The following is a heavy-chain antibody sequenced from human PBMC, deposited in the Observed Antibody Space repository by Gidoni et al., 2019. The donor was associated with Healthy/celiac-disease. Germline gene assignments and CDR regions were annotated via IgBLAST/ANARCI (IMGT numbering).Heavy chain of an antibody. CDR3: ARALNDYYGSGSYYID. CDR1: GGSISSYY. Sequence: QVQLQESGPGLVKPSETLSLTCTVSGGSISSYYWSWIRQPPGKGLEWIGYIYYSGSTNYNPSLKSRVTISVDTSKNQFSLKLSSVTAADTVVYYCARALNDYYGSGSYYIDWGQGTLVTVSS. J-gene: IGHJ4*02. D-gene: IGHD3-10*01. CDR2: IYYSGST. V-gene: IGHV4-59*01.